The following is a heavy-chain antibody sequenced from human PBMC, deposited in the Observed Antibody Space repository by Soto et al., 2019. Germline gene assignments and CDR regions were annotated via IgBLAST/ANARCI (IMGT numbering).Heavy chain of an antibody. CDR2: ISGSGGST. CDR3: AKDYVWGSYRNYDAFDI. D-gene: IGHD3-16*02. CDR1: GFTFSSYA. V-gene: IGHV3-23*01. Sequence: GGSLRLSCAASGFTFSSYAMSWVRQAPGKGLEWVSAISGSGGSTYYADSVKGRFTISRDSSKNTLYLQMNSLRAEDTAVYYCAKDYVWGSYRNYDAFDIWGQGTMVTVSS. J-gene: IGHJ3*02.